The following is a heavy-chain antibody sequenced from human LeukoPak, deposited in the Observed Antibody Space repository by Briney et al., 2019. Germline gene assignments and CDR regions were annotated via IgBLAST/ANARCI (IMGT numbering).Heavy chain of an antibody. V-gene: IGHV1-46*01. CDR2: INPSGGST. D-gene: IGHD3-22*01. Sequence: ASVKVSCKASGYTFTSYYMHWVRQAPGQGLEWMGIINPSGGSTSYAQKFQGRVTMTRDTSTSTVYMGLRSLRSEDTAVYYCARAVGRYDSSGYYGYWGQGTLVTVSS. CDR1: GYTFTSYY. J-gene: IGHJ4*02. CDR3: ARAVGRYDSSGYYGY.